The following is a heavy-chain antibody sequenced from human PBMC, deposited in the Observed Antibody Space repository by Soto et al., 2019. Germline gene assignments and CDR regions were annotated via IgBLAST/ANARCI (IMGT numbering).Heavy chain of an antibody. D-gene: IGHD6-6*01. Sequence: SEKVSCKASGGTFSSYAISWVRQAPGQGLEWMGGIIPIFGTANYAQKFQGRVTITADESTSTAYMELSSLRSEDTAVYYCARGRDISSSSPTHYYYYYGMDVWGQGTTVTVSS. CDR2: IIPIFGTA. CDR3: ARGRDISSSSPTHYYYYYGMDV. V-gene: IGHV1-69*13. CDR1: GGTFSSYA. J-gene: IGHJ6*02.